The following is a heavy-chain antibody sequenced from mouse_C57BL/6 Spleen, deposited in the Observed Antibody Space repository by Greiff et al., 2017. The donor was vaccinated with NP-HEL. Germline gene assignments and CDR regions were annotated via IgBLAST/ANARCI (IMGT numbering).Heavy chain of an antibody. J-gene: IGHJ1*03. CDR2: IDPSDSYT. D-gene: IGHD1-1*01. CDR1: GYTFTSYW. Sequence: QVQLQQPGAELVKPGASVKLSCKASGYTFTSYWMQWVKQRPGQGLAWIGEIDPSDSYTNYNQKFKGKATLTVDTSSSTAYMQLSSLTSEDSAVYYCARGLIYYYGSSRFLVFDVWGTGTTVTVSS. V-gene: IGHV1-50*01. CDR3: ARGLIYYYGSSRFLVFDV.